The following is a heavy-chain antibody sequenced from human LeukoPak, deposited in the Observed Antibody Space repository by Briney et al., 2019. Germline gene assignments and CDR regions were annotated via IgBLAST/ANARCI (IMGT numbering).Heavy chain of an antibody. CDR1: EFSLRSYS. CDR3: ARDKYYDRYFDS. D-gene: IGHD3-22*01. V-gene: IGHV3-48*04. Sequence: GGSLRLSCGASEFSLRSYSMDWVRQAPGKGLEWVSHINSGSSTIYYADSVKGRFTISRDNAKNSLSLQMNSLRAEDTAVYYCARDKYYDRYFDSWGQGTLVTVSS. CDR2: INSGSSTI. J-gene: IGHJ4*02.